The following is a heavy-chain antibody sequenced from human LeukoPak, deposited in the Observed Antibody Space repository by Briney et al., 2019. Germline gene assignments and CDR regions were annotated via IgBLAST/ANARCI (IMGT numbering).Heavy chain of an antibody. V-gene: IGHV1-18*01. Sequence: ASVKVSCKASGYTFTSYGISWVRQAPGQGREWMGWISAYNGNTNYAQKLQGRVTMTTDTSTSTAYMELRSLRSDDTAVYYCARVEESFGVPTLYGMDVWGQGTTVTVSS. D-gene: IGHD3-3*01. J-gene: IGHJ6*02. CDR3: ARVEESFGVPTLYGMDV. CDR2: ISAYNGNT. CDR1: GYTFTSYG.